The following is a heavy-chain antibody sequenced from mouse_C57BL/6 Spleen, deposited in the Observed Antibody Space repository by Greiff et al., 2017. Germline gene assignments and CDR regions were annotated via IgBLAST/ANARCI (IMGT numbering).Heavy chain of an antibody. Sequence: VQLQQPGAELVMPGASVKLSCKASGYTFTSYWMHWVKQRPGQGLEWIGEIDPSDSYPNYNQKFKGKSTLTVDKSSSTAYMQLSSLTSEDSAVYDCARGNYYGSSPYLDYWGQGTTLTVSS. J-gene: IGHJ2*01. CDR3: ARGNYYGSSPYLDY. V-gene: IGHV1-69*01. CDR1: GYTFTSYW. D-gene: IGHD1-1*01. CDR2: IDPSDSYP.